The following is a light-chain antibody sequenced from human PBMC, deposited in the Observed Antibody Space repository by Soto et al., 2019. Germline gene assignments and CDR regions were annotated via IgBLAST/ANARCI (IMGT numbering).Light chain of an antibody. CDR2: AAS. V-gene: IGKV1-9*01. CDR1: QGISSY. J-gene: IGKJ3*01. CDR3: QQLNNYPFT. Sequence: DLPLTQSPSFLSASIGDRVTITCRASQGISSYLAWYQLKPGKAPKLLIYAASSLQSGVPSRFSGSGSGTEFTLTISSLKPEDFATYYCQQLNNYPFTFGPGTKVDIK.